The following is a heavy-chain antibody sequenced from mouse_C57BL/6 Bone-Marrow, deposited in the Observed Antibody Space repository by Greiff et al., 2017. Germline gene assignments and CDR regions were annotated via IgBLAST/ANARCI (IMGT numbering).Heavy chain of an antibody. CDR3: TRSLIYYGTNY. CDR1: GFNIKDYY. J-gene: IGHJ2*01. Sequence: VHVKQSGAELVKPGASVKLSCTASGFNIKDYYIHWVKQRTEQGLEWIGRIDPEDGETKYAPKFQDKAPITADTSSNTAYLQLSSLTSEDTAVYYCTRSLIYYGTNYWGQGTTLTVSS. D-gene: IGHD1-1*01. CDR2: IDPEDGET. V-gene: IGHV14-2*01.